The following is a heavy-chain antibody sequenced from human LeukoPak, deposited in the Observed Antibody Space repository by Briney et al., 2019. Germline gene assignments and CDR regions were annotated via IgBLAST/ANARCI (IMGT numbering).Heavy chain of an antibody. CDR1: GGPITGSAYY. Sequence: PSETLSLTCSVSGGPITGSAYYWVWVRQSPGRGLEWLGSIYSNGDTYYNPSFESRVTIAIETSKNQFSLKMTSVTAADTAVYFCTSRGFRLPLDAFDVWRQGTRVAVSS. CDR2: IYSNGDT. J-gene: IGHJ3*01. D-gene: IGHD5-24*01. CDR3: TSRGFRLPLDAFDV. V-gene: IGHV4-39*01.